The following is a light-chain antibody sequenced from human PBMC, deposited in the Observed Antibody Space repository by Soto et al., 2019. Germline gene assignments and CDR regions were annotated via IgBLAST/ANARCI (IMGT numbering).Light chain of an antibody. CDR1: SSNIGSNY. Sequence: HSVLTQPPSVSAAPGQKVTISCSGSSSNIGSNYVSWYQQLPGTAPKLLIYDNNKRPPGIPDRFSGSKSDTSATLGITGLQAGDEADYYCATWDSSLSAVVFGGGTKLTVL. J-gene: IGLJ2*01. CDR3: ATWDSSLSAVV. CDR2: DNN. V-gene: IGLV1-51*01.